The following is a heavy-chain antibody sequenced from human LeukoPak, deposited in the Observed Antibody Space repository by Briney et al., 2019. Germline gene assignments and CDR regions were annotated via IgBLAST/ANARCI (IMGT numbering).Heavy chain of an antibody. Sequence: SENLSLTPAVSGGSPNSITYDDGWIRHPRGNRIELSTSIFHSGSTNYNPSLKSRVTIAVDTCKNQFSLKLISVTAADTAVYYCARQWSNFWSDYWGRGTMVTVAS. CDR2: IFHSGST. CDR1: GGSPNSITYD. CDR3: ARQWSNFWSDY. V-gene: IGHV4-39*01. D-gene: IGHD3-3*01. J-gene: IGHJ4*02.